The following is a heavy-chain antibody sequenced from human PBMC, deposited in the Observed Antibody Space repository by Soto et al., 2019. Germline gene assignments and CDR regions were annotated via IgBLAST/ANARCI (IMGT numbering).Heavy chain of an antibody. D-gene: IGHD1-20*01. CDR3: ARALTGTRSCLDH. V-gene: IGHV3-53*01. Sequence: GALRLSCAASGFPVSSSDMCWVRPAPWKGLEWVSIIYSEGSTFYADSVKGRFTISRDNAKNTLYLQMNSLRAEDTSVYYCARALTGTRSCLDHWGQGTLVNV. CDR1: GFPVSSSD. CDR2: IYSEGST. J-gene: IGHJ4*02.